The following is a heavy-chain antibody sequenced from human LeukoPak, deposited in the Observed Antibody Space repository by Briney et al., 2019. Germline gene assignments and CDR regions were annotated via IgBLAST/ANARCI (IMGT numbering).Heavy chain of an antibody. Sequence: GKGLXXXSXISGSGGSTYYADSVKGRFTISRDNSKNTLYLQMNSLRAEDTAVYYCAKGLTYYYDSSGLDYWGQGTLVTVSS. CDR2: ISGSGGST. D-gene: IGHD3-22*01. CDR3: AKGLTYYYDSSGLDY. V-gene: IGHV3-23*01. J-gene: IGHJ4*02.